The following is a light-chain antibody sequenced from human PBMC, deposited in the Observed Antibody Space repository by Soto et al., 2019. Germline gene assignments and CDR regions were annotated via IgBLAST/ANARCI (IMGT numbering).Light chain of an antibody. Sequence: QPVLTQPPSASGTPGQRATISCSGSSSSIGSNPVNWYQQFPGTAPKLLIYSTDQWPSGVPDRFSGSKSGTSASLAISGLQSEDEADYYCASWDDRLSGWVFGGGTQLTVL. CDR3: ASWDDRLSGWV. CDR2: STD. V-gene: IGLV1-44*01. J-gene: IGLJ3*02. CDR1: SSSIGSNP.